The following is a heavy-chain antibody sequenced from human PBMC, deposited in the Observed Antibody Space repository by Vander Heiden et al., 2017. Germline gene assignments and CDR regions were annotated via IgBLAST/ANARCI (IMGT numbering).Heavy chain of an antibody. Sequence: QVQLQESGPGLVKPSETLSLTCTVAGGAGSGHYWNWIRQPPGKGLEWIGHIYDSGSPDYNPSLKSRVTMSIDTSKNQISLILSSVTAADTAVYYCAREGSGNYFDLGYYYYGMDVWGQGTTVTVS. CDR1: GGAGSGHY. J-gene: IGHJ6*02. D-gene: IGHD3-22*01. CDR2: IYDSGSP. V-gene: IGHV4-59*02. CDR3: AREGSGNYFDLGYYYYGMDV.